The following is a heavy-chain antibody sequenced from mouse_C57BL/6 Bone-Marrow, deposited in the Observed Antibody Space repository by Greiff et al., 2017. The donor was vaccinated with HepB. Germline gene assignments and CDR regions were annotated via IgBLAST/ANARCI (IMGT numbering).Heavy chain of an antibody. CDR1: GYAFSSSW. Sequence: QVQLQQSGPELVKPGASVKISCKASGYAFSSSWMNWVKQRPGKGLEWIGRIYPGDGDTNYNGKFKGKATLTADKSSSTAYMQLSSLTSEDSAVYFCLTGTLDWFAYWGQGTLVTVSA. V-gene: IGHV1-82*01. D-gene: IGHD4-1*01. J-gene: IGHJ3*01. CDR2: IYPGDGDT. CDR3: LTGTLDWFAY.